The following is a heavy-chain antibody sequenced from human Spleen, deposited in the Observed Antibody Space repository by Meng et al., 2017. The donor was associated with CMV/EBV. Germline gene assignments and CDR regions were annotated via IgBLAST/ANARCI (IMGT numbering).Heavy chain of an antibody. V-gene: IGHV3-20*04. CDR1: GFTFDDYG. CDR2: INWNGGST. D-gene: IGHD3-10*01. J-gene: IGHJ4*02. Sequence: GGSLRLSCAASGFTFDDYGMSWVGQAPGKGLVWVSCINWNGGSTGYADSVKGRFTIYRDNAKNTLYLQMNSLIAEDTAVYYCAREESTGILYWGQGTLVTVSS. CDR3: AREESTGILY.